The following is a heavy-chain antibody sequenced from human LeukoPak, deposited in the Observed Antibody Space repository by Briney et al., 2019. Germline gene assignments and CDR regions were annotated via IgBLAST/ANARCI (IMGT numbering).Heavy chain of an antibody. CDR2: INPVFGTA. V-gene: IGHV1-69*13. Sequence: ASVKVSCEASGYTFTSYGISWVRQAPGQGLEWMGGINPVFGTAHYAQKFQDRVTITADESTSTAYMELSSLRSEDTAVYYCAKTFLTAYDTYFYYYGLDVWGQGTPVTVSS. J-gene: IGHJ6*02. CDR3: AKTFLTAYDTYFYYYGLDV. D-gene: IGHD3-9*01. CDR1: GYTFTSYG.